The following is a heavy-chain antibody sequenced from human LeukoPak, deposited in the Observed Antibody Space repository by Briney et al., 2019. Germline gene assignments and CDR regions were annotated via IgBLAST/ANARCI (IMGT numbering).Heavy chain of an antibody. CDR3: VRTRRLVIDY. Sequence: PSETLSLPCTVSGGSIRSDDYYCTWIRQPPGKGLEWIGYIYYSGSTYYNPSLKSRITMSVDTSKDQFSLKLSSVTAADKAVYYCVRTRRLVIDYWGQGTLVTVSS. D-gene: IGHD1-26*01. J-gene: IGHJ4*02. CDR1: GGSIRSDDYY. V-gene: IGHV4-30-4*08. CDR2: IYYSGST.